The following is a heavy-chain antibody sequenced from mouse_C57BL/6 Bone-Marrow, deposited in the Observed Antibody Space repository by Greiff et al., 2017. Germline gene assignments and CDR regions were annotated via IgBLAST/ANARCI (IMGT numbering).Heavy chain of an antibody. CDR1: GFTFSSYA. CDR3: TREYYGSSLYWYFDV. D-gene: IGHD1-1*01. Sequence: EVKLVESGEGLVKPGGSLKLSCAASGFTFSSYAMSWVRQTPEKRLEWVAYISSGGDYIYYADTVKGRFTISRDNARNTLYLQMSSLKSEDTAMYYCTREYYGSSLYWYFDVGGTGTTVTVSS. CDR2: ISSGGDYI. V-gene: IGHV5-9-1*02. J-gene: IGHJ1*03.